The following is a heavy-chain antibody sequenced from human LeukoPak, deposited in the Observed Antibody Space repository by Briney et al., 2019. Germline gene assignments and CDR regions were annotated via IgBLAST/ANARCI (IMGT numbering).Heavy chain of an antibody. J-gene: IGHJ5*02. V-gene: IGHV3-48*03. CDR1: GFTFSSYE. Sequence: GGSLTLSCAASGFTFSSYEMNWVRQAPGKGLEWVGYISSSGSTIYYADSGKGRFTISRDIAMNSMYLRMTSLAVYDTARYDGAIELDYGDSGNWFDPWGQGTLVTVSS. CDR2: ISSSGSTI. CDR3: AIELDYGDSGNWFDP. D-gene: IGHD4-17*01.